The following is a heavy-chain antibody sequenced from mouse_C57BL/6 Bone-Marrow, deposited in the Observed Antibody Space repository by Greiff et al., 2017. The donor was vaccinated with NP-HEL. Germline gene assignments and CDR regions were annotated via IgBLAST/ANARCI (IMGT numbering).Heavy chain of an antibody. CDR2: IDPSDSYT. J-gene: IGHJ1*03. V-gene: IGHV1-69*01. CDR1: GYTFTSYW. CDR3: ARRWYFDV. Sequence: QVQLQQPGAELVIPGASVKLSCKASGYTFTSYWMHWVKQRPGQGLEWIGEIDPSDSYTNYNQKFKGKSTLTVDKSSSTAYMQLSSLTSEDSAVYYCARRWYFDVWGTGTTVTVSS.